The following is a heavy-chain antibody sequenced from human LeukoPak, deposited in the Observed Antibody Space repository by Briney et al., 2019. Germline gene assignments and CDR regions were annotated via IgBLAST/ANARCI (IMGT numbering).Heavy chain of an antibody. V-gene: IGHV1-8*01. Sequence: ASVKVSCKASGYTFTSYDINWVRQATGQGLEWMGWMNPNSGNTGYAQKFQGRATMTRNTSISTAYMELSSLRSEDTAEYYCARGSSYYYDMAWFGPWGQGTLVTVSS. CDR3: ARGSSYYYDMAWFGP. J-gene: IGHJ5*02. CDR1: GYTFTSYD. D-gene: IGHD3-22*01. CDR2: MNPNSGNT.